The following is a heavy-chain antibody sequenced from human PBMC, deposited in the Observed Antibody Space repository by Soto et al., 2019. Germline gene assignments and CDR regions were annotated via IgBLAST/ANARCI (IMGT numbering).Heavy chain of an antibody. CDR3: ARYSRYFTDCGCSIMRDAFDV. J-gene: IGHJ3*01. D-gene: IGHD6-13*01. V-gene: IGHV4-4*02. CDR2: IYHSGAT. CDR1: RFSVTNNKY. Sequence: QAQLQESGPGLVRPSGTLSLTCTVSRFSVTNNKYWNWVRQSPGTALEWIGEIYHSGATYYNPSLSGRASISMDKSKNQISLNLTSVTAADTSVYYCARYSRYFTDCGCSIMRDAFDVWGQGTLVTVSS.